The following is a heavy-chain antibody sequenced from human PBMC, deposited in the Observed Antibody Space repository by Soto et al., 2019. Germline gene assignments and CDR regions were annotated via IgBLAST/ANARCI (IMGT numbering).Heavy chain of an antibody. V-gene: IGHV1-3*01. CDR1: GYTFISYA. Sequence: ASVKFSCNASGYTFISYAVHWVRQAPGQMRECRVWINAGNGDAKYXXKVQVRVXXTRDAAASIGXMELSXVGSEDTAVYYCARVLAGDFDYWVQGTLVTVSS. CDR3: ARVLAGDFDY. D-gene: IGHD2-8*02. J-gene: IGHJ4*02. CDR2: INAGNGDA.